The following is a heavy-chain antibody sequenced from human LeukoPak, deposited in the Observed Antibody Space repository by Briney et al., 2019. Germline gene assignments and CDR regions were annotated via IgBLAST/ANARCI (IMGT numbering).Heavy chain of an antibody. CDR2: IYSGGNT. J-gene: IGHJ4*02. CDR1: GFTVSVNY. Sequence: GGSLRLSCAAFGFTVSVNYMSWVRQAPGKGLECVSVIYSGGNTYYADSVKGRFTISRDNSKNTLYLQMNSLRAEDTAVYYCAREYCTNGVCYKRFDYWGQGTLVTVSS. D-gene: IGHD2-8*01. CDR3: AREYCTNGVCYKRFDY. V-gene: IGHV3-66*01.